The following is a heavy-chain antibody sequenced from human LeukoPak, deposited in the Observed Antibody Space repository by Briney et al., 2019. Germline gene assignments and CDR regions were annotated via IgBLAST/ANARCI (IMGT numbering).Heavy chain of an antibody. D-gene: IGHD2-2*01. CDR1: GFTFSTYG. J-gene: IGHJ5*02. CDR3: ARQAWPQQYCSRTSCYNWFDP. V-gene: IGHV3-30*03. Sequence: GSLRLSCAASGFTFSTYGMLWVHQAPGAGLEWVAVISYDESNKYYADSVKGRFTISRDNSKNTLYLQMTSPRAEDTAVYYCARQAWPQQYCSRTSCYNWFDPWGQGTLVTVSS. CDR2: ISYDESNK.